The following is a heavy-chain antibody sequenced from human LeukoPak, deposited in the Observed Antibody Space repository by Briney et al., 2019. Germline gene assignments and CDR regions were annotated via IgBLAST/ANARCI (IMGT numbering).Heavy chain of an antibody. D-gene: IGHD1-26*01. Sequence: GGSLRLSCAASGFTFSSYAMHWVRQAPGKGLEWVAVISYDGSNKYYADSVKGRFTTSRDNSKNTLYLQMNSLRAEDTAVYYCARDSIEWAYYYYYMDVWGKGTTVTVSS. CDR1: GFTFSSYA. V-gene: IGHV3-30*01. CDR2: ISYDGSNK. J-gene: IGHJ6*03. CDR3: ARDSIEWAYYYYYMDV.